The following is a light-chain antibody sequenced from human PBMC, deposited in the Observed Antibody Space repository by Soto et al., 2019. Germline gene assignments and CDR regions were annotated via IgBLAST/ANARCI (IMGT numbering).Light chain of an antibody. J-gene: IGKJ4*01. CDR2: GAS. V-gene: IGKV3-15*01. Sequence: EIVMTQSPATLSVSPGERATLSCRASQSVSNNLAWYQQKPGQAPRLLIFGASTRATGIPARFSGSGSGTEFALTISSLHSEAFAVYYCQQYNTWSPLAFGGGTKVETK. CDR3: QQYNTWSPLA. CDR1: QSVSNN.